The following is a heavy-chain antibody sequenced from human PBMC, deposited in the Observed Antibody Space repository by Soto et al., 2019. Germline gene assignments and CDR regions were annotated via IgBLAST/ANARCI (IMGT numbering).Heavy chain of an antibody. CDR3: AKSLDTVVPAAFDY. D-gene: IGHD2-2*01. Sequence: VESVKISCNGSGYSFTSYWIGWVRQMPGKGLEWMGIIYPGDSDTRYSPSFQGQVTISADKSISTAYLQWSSLKASDTAMYYCAKSLDTVVPAAFDYWGQGTQVTVSS. V-gene: IGHV5-51*01. J-gene: IGHJ4*02. CDR1: GYSFTSYW. CDR2: IYPGDSDT.